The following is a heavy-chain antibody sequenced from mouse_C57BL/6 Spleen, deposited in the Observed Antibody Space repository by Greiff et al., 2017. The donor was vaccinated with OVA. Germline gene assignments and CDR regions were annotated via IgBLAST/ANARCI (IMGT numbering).Heavy chain of an antibody. Sequence: VKLMESGPGLVQPSQSLSITCTVSGFSLTSYGVHWVRQSPGKGLEWLGVIWSGGSTDYNAAFISRLSISKDNSKSQVFFKMNSLQADDTAIYYCAGYDGSLFYAMDYWGQGTSVTVSS. J-gene: IGHJ4*01. CDR2: IWSGGST. CDR1: GFSLTSYG. V-gene: IGHV2-2*01. D-gene: IGHD2-3*01. CDR3: AGYDGSLFYAMDY.